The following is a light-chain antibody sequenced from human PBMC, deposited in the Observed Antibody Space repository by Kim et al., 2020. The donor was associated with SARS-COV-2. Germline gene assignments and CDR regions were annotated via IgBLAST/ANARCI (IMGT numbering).Light chain of an antibody. V-gene: IGKV1-5*03. Sequence: DIQMTQSPSTLSASVGDRVTITCRASQSIGSWLAWYQQKPGKAPKLLIYKASNLQRGVPSRFSGSGSGTEFTLTISSLQPDDFATYYCQQYNGYSTFGPGTKVEIK. CDR3: QQYNGYST. J-gene: IGKJ1*01. CDR1: QSIGSW. CDR2: KAS.